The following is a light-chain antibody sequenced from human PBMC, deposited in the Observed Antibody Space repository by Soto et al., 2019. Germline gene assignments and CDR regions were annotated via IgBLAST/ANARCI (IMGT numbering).Light chain of an antibody. CDR2: RTF. J-gene: IGLJ1*01. V-gene: IGLV1-44*01. CDR1: ASNIGSKT. Sequence: QSALTQPPSASGTPGQRVTISCSGSASNIGSKTVDWYQHLPGTAPKLLIHRTFQRPSGVPARFSGSKSDTSASLAISGLQSEEEAAYYCAAWDDALDESVCATGPKVSVL. CDR3: AAWDDALDESV.